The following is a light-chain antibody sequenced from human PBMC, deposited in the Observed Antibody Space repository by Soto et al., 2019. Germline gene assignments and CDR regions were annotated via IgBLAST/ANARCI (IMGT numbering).Light chain of an antibody. J-gene: IGKJ1*01. V-gene: IGKV1-5*03. Sequence: DIQMTQSPSTLSASVGDRVTIACRASQSIDTWLAWYQQKPGKAPKLLIYEASSLESGVPSRFSGSGSGTEFTLTITSLQPDDFATYYCQLYNTYSSWTFGQGTKVEV. CDR2: EAS. CDR3: QLYNTYSSWT. CDR1: QSIDTW.